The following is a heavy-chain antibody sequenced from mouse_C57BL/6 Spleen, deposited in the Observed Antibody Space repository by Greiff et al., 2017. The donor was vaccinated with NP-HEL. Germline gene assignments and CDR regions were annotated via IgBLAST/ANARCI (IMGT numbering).Heavy chain of an antibody. CDR2: IDPANGNT. CDR3: ARSATVVDYYDYDGFAY. D-gene: IGHD2-4*01. CDR1: GFNIKNTY. J-gene: IGHJ3*01. V-gene: IGHV14-3*01. Sequence: EVQLQQSVAELVRPGASVKLSCTASGFNIKNTYMHWVKQRPEQGLEWIGRIDPANGNTKYAPKFQGKATITADTSSNTAYLQLSSLTSEDTAIYYCARSATVVDYYDYDGFAYWGHRTLVTVSA.